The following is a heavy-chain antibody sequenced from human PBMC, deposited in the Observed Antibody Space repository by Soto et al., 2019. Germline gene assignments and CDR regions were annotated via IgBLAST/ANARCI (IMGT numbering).Heavy chain of an antibody. D-gene: IGHD6-13*01. CDR1: GGSISSGGYS. V-gene: IGHV4-30-2*01. CDR3: ASSIAAAQDAFDI. J-gene: IGHJ3*02. Sequence: SETLSLTCAVSGGSISSGGYSWSWIRQPPGKGLEWIGYIYHSGSTYYNPSLKSRVTISVDRSKNQFSPKLSSVTAADTAVYYCASSIAAAQDAFDIWGQGTMVTVSS. CDR2: IYHSGST.